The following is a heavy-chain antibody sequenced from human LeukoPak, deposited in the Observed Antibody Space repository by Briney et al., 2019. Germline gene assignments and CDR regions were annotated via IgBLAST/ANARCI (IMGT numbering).Heavy chain of an antibody. J-gene: IGHJ4*02. V-gene: IGHV4-4*02. CDR3: ASFYGSGFSFDY. CDR2: IYHSGST. Sequence: PSGTLSLTCAVSGGSISSSNWWSWVRQPPGKGLEWIGEIYHSGSTNYNSSLKSRVTISVDKSKNQFSLNLSSVTAADTAVYYCASFYGSGFSFDYWGQGTLVTVSS. CDR1: GGSISSSNW. D-gene: IGHD3-10*01.